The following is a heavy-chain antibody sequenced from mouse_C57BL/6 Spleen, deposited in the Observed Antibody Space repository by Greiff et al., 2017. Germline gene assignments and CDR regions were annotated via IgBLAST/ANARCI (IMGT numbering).Heavy chain of an antibody. CDR2: IHPSDSDT. CDR3: APGDYSFAWFAY. Sequence: VQLQQPGAELVKPGASVKVSCKASGYTFTSYWMHWVKQRPGQGLEWIGRIHPSDSDTNYNQKFKGKATLTVDKSSSTAYMQLSSLTSEDSAVYYCAPGDYSFAWFAYWGQGTLVTVSA. J-gene: IGHJ3*01. CDR1: GYTFTSYW. D-gene: IGHD2-12*01. V-gene: IGHV1-74*01.